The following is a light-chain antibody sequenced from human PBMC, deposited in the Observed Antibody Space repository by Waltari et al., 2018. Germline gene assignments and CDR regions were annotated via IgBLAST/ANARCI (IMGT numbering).Light chain of an antibody. CDR3: QHYVSLPAT. Sequence: EIVLTQSPGSLSSSPGGRVTISCRASQSVSRTLAWYQQKPGQAPRLLIFGASNRATGIPDRFSGSGSGTDFSLTISRLEPEDFAVYYCQHYVSLPATFGQGTKVEIK. CDR1: QSVSRT. V-gene: IGKV3-20*01. J-gene: IGKJ1*01. CDR2: GAS.